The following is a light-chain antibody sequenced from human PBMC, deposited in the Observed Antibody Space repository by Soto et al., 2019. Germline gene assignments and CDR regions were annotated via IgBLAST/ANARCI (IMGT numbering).Light chain of an antibody. CDR1: SSDVGGHNS. Sequence: QSALTQPASVSGSPGQSITISCTGTSSDVGGHNSVAWYQHNPGKAPKLMIYDVSNRPSGVSSRFSGSKSGNTASLSISGLQAEDEADYYCATWDSALSAGVFGGGTKLTVL. J-gene: IGLJ3*02. V-gene: IGLV2-14*01. CDR2: DVS. CDR3: ATWDSALSAGV.